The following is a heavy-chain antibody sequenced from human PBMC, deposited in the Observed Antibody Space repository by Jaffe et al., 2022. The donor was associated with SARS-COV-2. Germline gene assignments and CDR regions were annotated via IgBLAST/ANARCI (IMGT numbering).Heavy chain of an antibody. V-gene: IGHV3-7*01. CDR2: IKQDGSEK. CDR3: ARGRVVRGVIPDLGYYYYMDV. CDR1: GFTFSSYW. Sequence: EVQLVESGGGLVQPGGSLRLSCAASGFTFSSYWMSWVRQAPGKGLEWVANIKQDGSEKYYVDSVKGRFTISRDNAKNSLYLQMNSLRAEDTAVYYCARGRVVRGVIPDLGYYYYMDVWGKGTTVTVSS. J-gene: IGHJ6*03. D-gene: IGHD3-10*01.